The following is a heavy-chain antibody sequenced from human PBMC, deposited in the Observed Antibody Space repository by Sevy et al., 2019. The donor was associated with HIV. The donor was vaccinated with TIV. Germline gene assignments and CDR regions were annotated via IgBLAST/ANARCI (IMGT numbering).Heavy chain of an antibody. V-gene: IGHV3-30-3*01. J-gene: IGHJ4*02. CDR3: GRDLGYDYVWWSYRLLY. D-gene: IGHD3-16*02. Sequence: GGSLRLSCAASGFTFSSYAMHWVRQAPGKGLEWVAVVSYDGTDKFHADSVKGRFTISRDNSKNTLDLQMNSLESDDTAGYYCGRDLGYDYVWWSYRLLYWGQGTLVTVSS. CDR2: VSYDGTDK. CDR1: GFTFSSYA.